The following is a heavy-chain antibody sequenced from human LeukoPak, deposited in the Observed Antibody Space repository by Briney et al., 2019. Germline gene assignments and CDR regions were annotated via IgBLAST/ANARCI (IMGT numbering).Heavy chain of an antibody. V-gene: IGHV3-23*01. Sequence: GGSLRLSCAASGFTFSSYAMSWVRQAPGKGLEWVSAISGSGGSTYYADSVEGRFTISRDNSKNTLYLQMNSLRAEDTTVYYCARDRVVGASLYYFDYWGQGTLVTVSS. CDR2: ISGSGGST. CDR3: ARDRVVGASLYYFDY. CDR1: GFTFSSYA. D-gene: IGHD1-26*01. J-gene: IGHJ4*02.